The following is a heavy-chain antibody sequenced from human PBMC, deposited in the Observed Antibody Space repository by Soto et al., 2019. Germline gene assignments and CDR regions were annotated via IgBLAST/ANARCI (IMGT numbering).Heavy chain of an antibody. J-gene: IGHJ4*02. CDR2: RYHSGST. Sequence: PTETLSFTCAVSGGSITSYYWSWIRQAPGKGLEWIGYRYHSGSTDCNPSLKSRATMSLDTSKNQVSRRLTSVTAADTAVYYCAAAPRYCGPXTLDPVTS. D-gene: IGHD6-13*01. CDR1: GGSITSYY. CDR3: AAAPRY. V-gene: IGHV4-59*01.